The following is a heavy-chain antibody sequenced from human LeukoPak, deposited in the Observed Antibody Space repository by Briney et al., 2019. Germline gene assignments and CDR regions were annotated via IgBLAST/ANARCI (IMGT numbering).Heavy chain of an antibody. CDR3: ARHRSSTSCYTGLDY. V-gene: IGHV4-34*01. CDR1: GGSFSGYY. J-gene: IGHJ4*02. CDR2: IYHSGST. Sequence: PSETLSLTCAVYGGSFSGYYWSWIRQPPGKGLEWIGSIYHSGSTYYNPSLKSRVTISVDTFKNQFSLKLRSVTAADTAVYYCARHRSSTSCYTGLDYWGQGTLVTVSS. D-gene: IGHD2-2*02.